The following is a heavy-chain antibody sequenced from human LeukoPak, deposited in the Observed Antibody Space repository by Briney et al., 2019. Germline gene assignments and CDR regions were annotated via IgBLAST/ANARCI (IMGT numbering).Heavy chain of an antibody. J-gene: IGHJ4*02. CDR2: IYYSGST. D-gene: IGHD6-19*01. V-gene: IGHV4-59*01. CDR3: ARPLYSSGWYALDY. Sequence: ETLSLTCTVSGGSMSSYYWSWLRQPPGKGLEWIGYIYYSGSTNYNPSLTSRVTISVHTSRNQFSLKLSSVTAADTAVYYCARPLYSSGWYALDYSGQGTLVTVSS. CDR1: GGSMSSYY.